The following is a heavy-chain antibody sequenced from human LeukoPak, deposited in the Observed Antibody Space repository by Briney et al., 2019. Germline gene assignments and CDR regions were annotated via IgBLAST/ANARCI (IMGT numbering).Heavy chain of an antibody. Sequence: PGGSLRLSCAASGFTVSSNYMSWVRQAPGKGLEWVSAISGSGGSTYYADSVKGRFTISRDNSKNTLYLQMNSLRAEDTAVYYCAKDALSAGVGYNWFDPWGQGALVTVSS. CDR1: GFTVSSNY. D-gene: IGHD1-26*01. CDR2: ISGSGGST. J-gene: IGHJ5*02. V-gene: IGHV3-23*01. CDR3: AKDALSAGVGYNWFDP.